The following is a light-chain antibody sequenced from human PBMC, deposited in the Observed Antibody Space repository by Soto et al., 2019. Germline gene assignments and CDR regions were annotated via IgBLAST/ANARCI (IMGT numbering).Light chain of an antibody. Sequence: QSVLTQPASVSESPGQSITISCTGSSSNIGAGYDVHWYQQLPGTAPKLLIYGNTNRPSGVPDRFSGSKSGSSASLAITGLQAEDEADYYCQSYDSSLSGYVFGTGTKVTV. J-gene: IGLJ1*01. CDR1: SSNIGAGYD. V-gene: IGLV1-40*01. CDR3: QSYDSSLSGYV. CDR2: GNT.